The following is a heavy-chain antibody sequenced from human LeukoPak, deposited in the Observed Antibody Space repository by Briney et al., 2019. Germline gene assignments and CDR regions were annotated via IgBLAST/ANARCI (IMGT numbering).Heavy chain of an antibody. V-gene: IGHV3-23*01. Sequence: GGSLRLSCAASGFTSSSYAMSWVRQAPGKGLEWVSAISDSGGSTYYADSVKGRFTISRDNSKNTLYLQMNSLRAEDTAVYYCAKGVKTRPFGGVIDYWGQGTLVTVSS. CDR3: AKGVKTRPFGGVIDY. CDR1: GFTSSSYA. J-gene: IGHJ4*02. D-gene: IGHD3-16*02. CDR2: ISDSGGST.